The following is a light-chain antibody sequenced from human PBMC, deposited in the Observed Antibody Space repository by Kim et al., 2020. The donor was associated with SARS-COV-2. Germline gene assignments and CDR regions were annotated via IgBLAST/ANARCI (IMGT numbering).Light chain of an antibody. J-gene: IGLJ1*01. V-gene: IGLV3-19*01. CDR3: GSRDSSGNSYV. Sequence: ALVQTDRITCQGDSLRSFYASWYQVKPGQTPVFGLYAKDSRPSGIPARFSGSSSGNIASMTITGAQAEDEADYYCGSRDSSGNSYVFGTGTKVTVL. CDR2: AKD. CDR1: SLRSFY.